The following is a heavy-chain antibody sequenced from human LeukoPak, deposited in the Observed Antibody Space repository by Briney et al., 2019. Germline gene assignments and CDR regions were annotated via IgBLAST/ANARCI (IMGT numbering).Heavy chain of an antibody. V-gene: IGHV3-53*01. D-gene: IGHD1-26*01. CDR2: IYSGGST. CDR3: ASAPGWELLGFDY. Sequence: GGSLRLSCAASGFTVSSNYMSWVRQAPGKGLEWVSVIYSGGSTYYADSVKGRFTISRDNSKNTLYLQMNSLRAEDTAVYYCASAPGWELLGFDYWGQGTLVTVSS. J-gene: IGHJ4*02. CDR1: GFTVSSNY.